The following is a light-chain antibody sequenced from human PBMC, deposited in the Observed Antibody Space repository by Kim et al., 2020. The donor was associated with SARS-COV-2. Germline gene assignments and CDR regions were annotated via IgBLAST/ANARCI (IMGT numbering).Light chain of an antibody. CDR2: GAS. CDR3: QKYNNSPWT. V-gene: IGKV3-20*01. J-gene: IGKJ1*01. Sequence: EIELTQSPGTLSLSPGERATLSCRASQSVISNYLAWYQQKPGQAPRLLIYGASSRPTGTPYRFSGSGSGTDFTLTISGLEPEDFAVYYCQKYNNSPWTFGQGTKVDIK. CDR1: QSVISNY.